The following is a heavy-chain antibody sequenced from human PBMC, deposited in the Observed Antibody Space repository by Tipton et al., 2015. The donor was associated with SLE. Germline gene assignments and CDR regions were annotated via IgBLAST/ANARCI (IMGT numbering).Heavy chain of an antibody. CDR1: GYSFTSYW. J-gene: IGHJ4*02. CDR2: IYPGDSDT. Sequence: QLVQSGAEVKKPGESLKISCKGSGYSFTSYWIGWVRQMPGKGLEWMGIIYPGDSDTRYSPSFQGQVTISADKSISTAYLQWSSLKASDTTMYYCARRGDSYKAAESPAAFDYWGQGTLVTVSS. D-gene: IGHD6-13*01. V-gene: IGHV5-51*03. CDR3: ARRGDSYKAAESPAAFDY.